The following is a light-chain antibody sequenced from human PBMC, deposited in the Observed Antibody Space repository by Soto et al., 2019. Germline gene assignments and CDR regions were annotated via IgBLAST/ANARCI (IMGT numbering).Light chain of an antibody. V-gene: IGLV2-14*01. Sequence: LTQPASVSGSPGQSITISCTGTSTDVGRYNYVSWYQQHPGRAPKLMVYDVSNRPSWVSNRFSGSKSGITASLTISGLQAEDEADYYCTSYTSDSTYVFGTGTTVTV. J-gene: IGLJ1*01. CDR2: DVS. CDR1: STDVGRYNY. CDR3: TSYTSDSTYV.